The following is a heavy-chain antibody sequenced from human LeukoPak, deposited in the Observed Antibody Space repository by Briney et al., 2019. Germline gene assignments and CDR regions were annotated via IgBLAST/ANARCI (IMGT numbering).Heavy chain of an antibody. CDR1: GGSISDFY. D-gene: IGHD6-13*01. J-gene: IGHJ4*02. Sequence: PSETLSLTCTVSGGSISDFYWSWIRQPAGKGLEWIGRIDTSGTTNSNPSLKSRVTMSVDTSKNQFSLRVTSVAAADTAIYYCARGWGSRWYYFDSWGQGTLVTVSS. V-gene: IGHV4-4*07. CDR2: IDTSGTT. CDR3: ARGWGSRWYYFDS.